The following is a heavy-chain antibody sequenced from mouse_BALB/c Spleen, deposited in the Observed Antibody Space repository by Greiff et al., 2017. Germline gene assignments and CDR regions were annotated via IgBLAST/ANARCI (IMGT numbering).Heavy chain of an antibody. CDR3: ARSEYGNTYYFDD. D-gene: IGHD2-10*02. J-gene: IGHJ2*01. CDR2: INPGSGGT. V-gene: IGHV1-54*03. CDR1: GYAFTNYL. Sequence: QVQLQQSGAELVRPGTSVKVSCKASGYAFTNYLIEWVKQRPGQGLEWIGVINPGSGGTNYNEKFKGKATLTADKSSSTAYMQLSSLTSDDSAVYFCARSEYGNTYYFDDWGQGTTLTVSS.